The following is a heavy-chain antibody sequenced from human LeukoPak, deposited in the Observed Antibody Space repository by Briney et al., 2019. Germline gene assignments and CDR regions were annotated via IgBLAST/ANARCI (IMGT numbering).Heavy chain of an antibody. CDR2: IIPIFGTA. CDR3: ASLSPDCSSTSCYNYYYYYMDV. D-gene: IGHD2-2*02. J-gene: IGHJ6*03. V-gene: IGHV1-69*05. Sequence: ASVKVSCKASGGTFGSYAISWVRQAPGQGLEWMGGIIPIFGTANYAQKFQGRVTITTDESTSTAYMELSSLRSEDTAVYYCASLSPDCSSTSCYNYYYYYMDVWGKGTTVTVSS. CDR1: GGTFGSYA.